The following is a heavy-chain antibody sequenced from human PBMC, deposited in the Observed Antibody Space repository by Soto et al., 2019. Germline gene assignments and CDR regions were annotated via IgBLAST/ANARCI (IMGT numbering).Heavy chain of an antibody. CDR2: ISSSGSTA. D-gene: IGHD3-10*01. J-gene: IGHJ4*02. Sequence: GGSLRLSCAASGFTFSRFELHWVRQATGKGLEWISYISSSGSTAYYASSVEGRFTISRDNANNSVYLQMDSLRAEDTALYYCTRAAWFPYLSFYWGQGALVTVSS. V-gene: IGHV3-48*03. CDR3: TRAAWFPYLSFY. CDR1: GFTFSRFE.